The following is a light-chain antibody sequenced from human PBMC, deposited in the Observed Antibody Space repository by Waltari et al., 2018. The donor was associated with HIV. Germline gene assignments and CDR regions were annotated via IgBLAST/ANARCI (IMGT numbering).Light chain of an antibody. CDR2: DDV. V-gene: IGLV3-21*02. CDR1: NIGSKN. CDR3: QVWDSSSDHL. J-gene: IGLJ2*01. Sequence: SFVPTQPPPVSVAPGQTARITCGANNIGSKNVHWYQQKSGQAPVLVVYDDVGRPSGIPERFSGSNSGNTAILTISRVEAGDEADYYCQVWDSSSDHLFGGGTKLTVL.